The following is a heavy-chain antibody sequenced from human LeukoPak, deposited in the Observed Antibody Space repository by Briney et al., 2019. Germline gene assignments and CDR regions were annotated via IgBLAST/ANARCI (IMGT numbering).Heavy chain of an antibody. CDR2: INPSGGST. CDR1: GYTFTSYY. CDR3: ARSMVVTAMINLYYFDY. V-gene: IGHV1-46*01. Sequence: ASVKVSFKASGYTFTSYYMHWVRQAPGQGLEWMGIINPSGGSTSYAQKFQGRVTMTRDMSTSTVYMELSSLRSEDTAVYYCARSMVVTAMINLYYFDYWGQGTLVTVSS. D-gene: IGHD2-21*02. J-gene: IGHJ4*02.